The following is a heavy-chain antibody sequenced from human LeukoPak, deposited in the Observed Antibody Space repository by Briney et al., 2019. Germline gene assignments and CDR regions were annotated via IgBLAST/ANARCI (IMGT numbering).Heavy chain of an antibody. J-gene: IGHJ6*03. CDR2: INHSGST. Sequence: SETLSLTCAVYGGSFSGYYWSWIRQPPGKGLEWIGEINHSGSTNYDPSLKSRVTTSVDTSKNQFSLKLSSVTAADTAVYYCARGRVRYCSGGSCYEYYYYMDVWGKGTTVTVSS. V-gene: IGHV4-34*01. CDR3: ARGRVRYCSGGSCYEYYYYMDV. CDR1: GGSFSGYY. D-gene: IGHD2-15*01.